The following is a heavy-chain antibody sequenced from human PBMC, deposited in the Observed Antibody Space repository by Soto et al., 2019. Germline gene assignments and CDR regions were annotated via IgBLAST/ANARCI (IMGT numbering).Heavy chain of an antibody. D-gene: IGHD3-3*01. V-gene: IGHV5-51*01. Sequence: PGESLKISCKGSGYSFTSYWIGWVRQMPGKGLEWMGIIYPGDSDTRYGPSFQGQVTISADKSISTAYLQWSSLKASDTAMYYCARLGAFGVVMEAGFDPWGQGTLVTVSS. J-gene: IGHJ5*02. CDR2: IYPGDSDT. CDR1: GYSFTSYW. CDR3: ARLGAFGVVMEAGFDP.